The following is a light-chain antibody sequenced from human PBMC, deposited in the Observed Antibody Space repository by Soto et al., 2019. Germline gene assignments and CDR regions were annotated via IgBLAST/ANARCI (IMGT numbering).Light chain of an antibody. J-gene: IGLJ1*01. Sequence: QSPLTQPASVSGSPGQSITISCTGTSSDVGGYNYVSWYQQHPGKAPKLMIYEVSNRPSGVSNRFSGSKSGNTASLTISGLQAEDEADYYCSSYTSSSTLAYVFGTGTKVTVL. V-gene: IGLV2-14*01. CDR2: EVS. CDR1: SSDVGGYNY. CDR3: SSYTSSSTLAYV.